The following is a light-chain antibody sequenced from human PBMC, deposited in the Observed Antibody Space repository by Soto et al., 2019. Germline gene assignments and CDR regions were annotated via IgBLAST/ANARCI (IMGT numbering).Light chain of an antibody. Sequence: QSALTQPASVSGSPGQSITISCTGTSGDVGGYYYVSWYQQLPGKAPKLMISEVSNRPSGVSNRFSGSKSGNTASLTISGLQAEDEADYYCSSYTSTTTVIFGGGTKVTVL. CDR1: SGDVGGYYY. V-gene: IGLV2-14*01. CDR2: EVS. CDR3: SSYTSTTTVI. J-gene: IGLJ2*01.